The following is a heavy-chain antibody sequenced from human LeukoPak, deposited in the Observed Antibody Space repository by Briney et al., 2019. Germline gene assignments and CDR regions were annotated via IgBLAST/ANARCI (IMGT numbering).Heavy chain of an antibody. Sequence: ASVKVSCKASGYTFTGYYMHWARQAPGQGLEWMGWINPNSGGTNYAQKFQGRVTMARYTSISTAHMELSRLRSDDTAVYYCARGGRGVTIGEQTHWFDPWGQGTLVTVSS. CDR1: GYTFTGYY. CDR2: INPNSGGT. CDR3: ARGGRGVTIGEQTHWFDP. V-gene: IGHV1-2*02. J-gene: IGHJ5*02. D-gene: IGHD3-10*01.